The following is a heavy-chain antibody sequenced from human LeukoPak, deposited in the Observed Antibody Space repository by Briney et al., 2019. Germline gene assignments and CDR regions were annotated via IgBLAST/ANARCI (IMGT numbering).Heavy chain of an antibody. CDR3: SRGPIQLWVHNAMDV. Sequence: GGSLRLSCTTFGFTFGDHAMSWVRQAPGKGLEWVGFIRSKAYGGTTEYAASVKGRLTISRDDSKSIAYLQMNSLITDDTAVYYCSRGPIQLWVHNAMDVWGQGTTVTVSS. CDR2: IRSKAYGGTT. V-gene: IGHV3-49*04. D-gene: IGHD1-1*01. J-gene: IGHJ6*02. CDR1: GFTFGDHA.